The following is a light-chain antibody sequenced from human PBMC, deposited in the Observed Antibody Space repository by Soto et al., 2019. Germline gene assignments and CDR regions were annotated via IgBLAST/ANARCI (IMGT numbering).Light chain of an antibody. CDR2: RTS. Sequence: EIVMTQSPATLSVSPGERATLSCRASQSISSNLAWYQQKPGQAPRLLMFRTSSRATGFPARFSGSGSGTEFNLTISSLQSEDFGVYYCQQYNNWPRATLGGATKVDI. CDR3: QQYNNWPRAT. J-gene: IGKJ4*01. V-gene: IGKV3-15*01. CDR1: QSISSN.